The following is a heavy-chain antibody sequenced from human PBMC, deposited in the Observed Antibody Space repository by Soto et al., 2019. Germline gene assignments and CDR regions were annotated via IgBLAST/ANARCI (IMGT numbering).Heavy chain of an antibody. J-gene: IGHJ6*02. CDR3: ARSEIGTIVLVVAAPDV. D-gene: IGHD2-15*01. CDR2: ISAYNGNT. Sequence: QVQLVQSGAEVKKPGASVKVSCKASGYTFTSYGISWVRQAPGQGLEWMGWISAYNGNTNYAQKLQGRVTMTTDTSTSTAYMELRSLRSDDTAVYYCARSEIGTIVLVVAAPDVWGQGTTVTVSS. CDR1: GYTFTSYG. V-gene: IGHV1-18*01.